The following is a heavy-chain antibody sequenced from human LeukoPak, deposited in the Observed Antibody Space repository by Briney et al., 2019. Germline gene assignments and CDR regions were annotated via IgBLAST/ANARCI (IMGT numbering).Heavy chain of an antibody. CDR2: IYTSGST. J-gene: IGHJ6*02. V-gene: IGHV4-61*02. CDR3: ARDRHYYGSGSYGAYYYYGMDV. D-gene: IGHD3-10*01. Sequence: PSETLSLTCTVSGGSISSGSYYWSWIRQPAGKGLEWIGRIYTSGSTNYNPSLKSRVTISVDTSKTQFSLKLSSVTAADTAVYYCARDRHYYGSGSYGAYYYYGMDVWGQGTTVTVSS. CDR1: GGSISSGSYY.